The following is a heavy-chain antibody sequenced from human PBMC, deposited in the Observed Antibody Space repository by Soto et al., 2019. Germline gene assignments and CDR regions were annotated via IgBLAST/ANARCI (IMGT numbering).Heavy chain of an antibody. D-gene: IGHD2-15*01. Sequence: QVQLVQSXAEVKKPGASVKVSCKASGYTFTSYGISWVRQAPGQGLEWMGWISAYNGNTNYAQKVQGRVTMTTDTSTSTAYKELRSLRSDDTAGYYCAREFEGYCSGGSCYEQGYGMDVWGQGTTVTVSS. V-gene: IGHV1-18*04. CDR3: AREFEGYCSGGSCYEQGYGMDV. CDR2: ISAYNGNT. CDR1: GYTFTSYG. J-gene: IGHJ6*02.